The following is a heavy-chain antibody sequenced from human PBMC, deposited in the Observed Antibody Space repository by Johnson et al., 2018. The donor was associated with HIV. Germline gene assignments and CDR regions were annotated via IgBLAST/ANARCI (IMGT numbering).Heavy chain of an antibody. CDR1: GFTFDDYA. CDR2: ISWNSGSI. J-gene: IGHJ3*02. Sequence: VQLVESGGGLVQPGRSLRLSCSASGFTFDDYAMNWVRQAPGKGLEWVSGISWNSGSIAYVDSVKGRFTISRDNAKKSLYLQMNSLRAEDTAVYYCARDGSNFGAFDIWGQGTMVTVSS. V-gene: IGHV3-9*01. CDR3: ARDGSNFGAFDI. D-gene: IGHD1-1*01.